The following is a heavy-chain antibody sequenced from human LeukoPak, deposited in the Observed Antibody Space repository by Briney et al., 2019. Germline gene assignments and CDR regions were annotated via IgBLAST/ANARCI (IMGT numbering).Heavy chain of an antibody. CDR3: ARGVLRYSSSWLNWFDP. J-gene: IGHJ5*02. CDR2: MNPNSGNT. D-gene: IGHD6-13*01. Sequence: GASVKVSCKASGYTFTSYDINWVRQATGQGLEWMGWMNPNSGNTGYAQKFQGRVTMTRNTSISTAYMELSSLRSEDTAVYYCARGVLRYSSSWLNWFDPWGQGTLVTVSS. V-gene: IGHV1-8*01. CDR1: GYTFTSYD.